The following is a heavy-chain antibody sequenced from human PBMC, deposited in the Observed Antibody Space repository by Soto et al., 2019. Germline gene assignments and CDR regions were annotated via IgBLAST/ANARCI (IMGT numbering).Heavy chain of an antibody. J-gene: IGHJ4*02. CDR3: AKDSGYGSGRRQIRGVDY. V-gene: IGHV3-23*01. D-gene: IGHD3-10*01. Sequence: EVQLLESGGGLVQPGGSLRLSCAASGFTFSSYAMSWVRQAPGKGLEWVSAISGSGGSTYYADSVKGRFTISRDNSKNTLYLQINSLRADDTAVYYCAKDSGYGSGRRQIRGVDYWGQGTLVTVSS. CDR1: GFTFSSYA. CDR2: ISGSGGST.